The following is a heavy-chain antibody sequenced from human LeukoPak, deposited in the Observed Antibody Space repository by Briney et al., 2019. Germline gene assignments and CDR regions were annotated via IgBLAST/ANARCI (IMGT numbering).Heavy chain of an antibody. CDR1: GGSISSYY. J-gene: IGHJ4*02. Sequence: SETLSLTRTVSGGSISSYYWSWIRQPPGKGLEWIGYIYYSGSTNYNPSLKSRVTISVDTSKNQFSLKLSSVTAADTAVYYCARGIVGATHFDYWGQGTLVTVSS. CDR2: IYYSGST. V-gene: IGHV4-59*01. D-gene: IGHD1-26*01. CDR3: ARGIVGATHFDY.